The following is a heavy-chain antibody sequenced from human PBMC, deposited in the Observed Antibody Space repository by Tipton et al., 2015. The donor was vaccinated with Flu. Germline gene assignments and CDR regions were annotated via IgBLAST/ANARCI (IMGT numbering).Heavy chain of an antibody. CDR2: IYYTESP. CDR1: GGSVSSGGYY. J-gene: IGHJ1*01. Sequence: TLSLTCTVSGGSVSSGGYYWTWIRQHPVKGLEWIGYIYYTESPKYNTSLQSRVTISVDTSKNQLSLELTSVTAADTAVYYCARGTSTARGREYFQYWGQGTLVIVSS. D-gene: IGHD1-26*01. V-gene: IGHV4-31*03. CDR3: ARGTSTARGREYFQY.